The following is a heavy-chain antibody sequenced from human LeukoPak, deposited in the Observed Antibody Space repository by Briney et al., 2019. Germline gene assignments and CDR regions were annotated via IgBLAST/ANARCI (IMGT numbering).Heavy chain of an antibody. CDR2: ISSSSYI. V-gene: IGHV3-21*01. D-gene: IGHD2-2*01. CDR1: GFTFSSYS. CDR3: ARVVGYCSSTSCSYYFDY. Sequence: GGSLRLSCAASGFTFSSYSMNWVRQAPGKGLEWVSSISSSSYIYYADSVKGRFTISRDNAKNSLYLQMSSLRAEDTAVYYCARVVGYCSSTSCSYYFDYWGQGTLVTVSS. J-gene: IGHJ4*02.